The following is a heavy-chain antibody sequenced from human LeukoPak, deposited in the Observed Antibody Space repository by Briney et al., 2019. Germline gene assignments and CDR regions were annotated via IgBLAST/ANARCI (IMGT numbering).Heavy chain of an antibody. V-gene: IGHV3-30-3*01. CDR1: GFTFNTYS. Sequence: AGGSLRLSCAASGFTFNTYSMHWVRQPPGKGLEWVAVVSFDGDDKHYADSVKGRFTISRDNSENTLYLEMNNLRHEDTAFYFCARGMHFRDVWDVGEWGQGTLVTVSS. D-gene: IGHD3-16*01. CDR2: VSFDGDDK. J-gene: IGHJ4*02. CDR3: ARGMHFRDVWDVGE.